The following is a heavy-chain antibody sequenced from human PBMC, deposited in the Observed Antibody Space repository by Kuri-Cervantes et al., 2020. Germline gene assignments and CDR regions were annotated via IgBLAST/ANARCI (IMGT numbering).Heavy chain of an antibody. Sequence: GESLKISCAASGFTFSSYAMHWVRQAPGKGLEWVAVISYDGSNKYYADSVKGRFTISRDNAKNSLYLQMNSLRAEDTAVYYCARDRTNDYAWGSYLVWGQGTTVTVSS. CDR2: ISYDGSNK. CDR3: ARDRTNDYAWGSYLV. V-gene: IGHV3-30-3*01. D-gene: IGHD3-16*01. J-gene: IGHJ6*02. CDR1: GFTFSSYA.